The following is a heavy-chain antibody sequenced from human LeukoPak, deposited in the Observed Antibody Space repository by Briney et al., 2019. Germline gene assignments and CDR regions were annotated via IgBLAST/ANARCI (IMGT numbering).Heavy chain of an antibody. V-gene: IGHV3-53*01. Sequence: GGSLRLSCAASGFTFSSYSMNWVRQAPGKGLEWVSVIYSGGSTYYADSVKGRFTISRDNSKNTLYLQMNSLRAEDTAVYYCARDLTGAFHYWGQGTLVTVSS. J-gene: IGHJ4*02. CDR3: ARDLTGAFHY. CDR1: GFTFSSYS. CDR2: IYSGGST. D-gene: IGHD3-9*01.